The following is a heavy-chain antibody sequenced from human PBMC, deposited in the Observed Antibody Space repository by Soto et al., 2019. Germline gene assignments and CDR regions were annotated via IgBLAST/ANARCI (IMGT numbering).Heavy chain of an antibody. V-gene: IGHV1-69*12. CDR3: ARGNHRWLQLWYFDL. J-gene: IGHJ2*01. Sequence: QVQLVQSGAEVKKPGSSVKVSCKASGGTFSNYPISWVRQAPGQGLEWMGGIIPIFGTVNYAQKFQGRVTITAVESTSTAYMELRSLRFEDTAVYYCARGNHRWLQLWYFDLWGRGTLVTVSS. CDR1: GGTFSNYP. CDR2: IIPIFGTV. D-gene: IGHD5-12*01.